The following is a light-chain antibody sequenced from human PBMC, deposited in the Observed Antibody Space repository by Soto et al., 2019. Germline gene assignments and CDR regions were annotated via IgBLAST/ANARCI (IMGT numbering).Light chain of an antibody. CDR3: QQYGTSPYT. Sequence: EIVLTQSPGTLSLSPGERATLSCRASQSVSRTYLAWYQQKPGQAPGLLIYDVSSRPTGIPDRFSGSGSGTDFALTISRLEPEDFAVYYCQQYGTSPYTFGQGTKLEIK. J-gene: IGKJ2*01. CDR1: QSVSRTY. V-gene: IGKV3-20*01. CDR2: DVS.